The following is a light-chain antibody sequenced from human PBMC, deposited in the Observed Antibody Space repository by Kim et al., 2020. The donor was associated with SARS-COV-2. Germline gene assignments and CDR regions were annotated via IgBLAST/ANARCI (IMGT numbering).Light chain of an antibody. Sequence: QSALTQPASVSGSPGQSITISCTGTSSDVGGYNSVSWYQQHPGKAPKLMIYDVSTRPSGVSDRFSGSKSGNTASLIISGLQTEDESDYYCSSYTIGNTLVFGGGTQLTVL. CDR2: DVS. CDR3: SSYTIGNTLV. CDR1: SSDVGGYNS. V-gene: IGLV2-14*03. J-gene: IGLJ3*02.